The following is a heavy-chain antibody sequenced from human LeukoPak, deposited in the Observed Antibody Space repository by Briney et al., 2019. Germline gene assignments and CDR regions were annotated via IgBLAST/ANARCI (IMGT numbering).Heavy chain of an antibody. CDR3: ARDRGLYYDFWSGYYTAQNYYYYYMDV. D-gene: IGHD3-3*01. Sequence: GSSVKVSCKASGGTFSSYAISWVRQAGGQRREGMGGIIPIFGTAHYAQKLQGRVTNTADEYTKPAYMELSSLGSVDTAVYNCARDRGLYYDFWSGYYTAQNYYYYYMDVWGKGTTVTVSS. CDR2: IIPIFGTA. CDR1: GGTFSSYA. J-gene: IGHJ6*03. V-gene: IGHV1-69*01.